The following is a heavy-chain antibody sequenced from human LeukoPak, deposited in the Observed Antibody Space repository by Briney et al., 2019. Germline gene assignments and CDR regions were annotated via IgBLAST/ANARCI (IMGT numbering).Heavy chain of an antibody. Sequence: GASVKVSCKASGYTFTNYAMKWVRLAPGQGLEWMGWINTNTGNPSYAQGFTGRFVFSLDTSVSTAYLEISSLKAEDTAVYYCARAAYCSDSTCYSRDWGQGTLVTVSS. CDR3: ARAAYCSDSTCYSRD. CDR2: INTNTGNP. J-gene: IGHJ4*02. D-gene: IGHD2-15*01. CDR1: GYTFTNYA. V-gene: IGHV7-4-1*02.